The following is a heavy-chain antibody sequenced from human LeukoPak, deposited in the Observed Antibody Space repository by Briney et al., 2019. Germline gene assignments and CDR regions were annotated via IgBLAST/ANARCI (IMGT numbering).Heavy chain of an antibody. V-gene: IGHV4-59*08. D-gene: IGHD3-10*01. J-gene: IGHJ3*02. CDR1: GGSISRYY. CDR2: IYYSGST. CDR3: ARHFEEYYYGSGSYLGAFDI. Sequence: NPSETLSLTCTVSGGSISRYYWSWIRQPPGKGLEWIGHIYYSGSTNYNPSLKSRVTISVDTSKNQFSLKLSSVTAADTAVYYCARHFEEYYYGSGSYLGAFDIWGQGTMVTVSS.